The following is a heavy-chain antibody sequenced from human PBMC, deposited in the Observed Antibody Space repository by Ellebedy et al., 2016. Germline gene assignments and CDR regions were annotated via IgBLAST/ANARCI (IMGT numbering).Heavy chain of an antibody. D-gene: IGHD1-1*01. V-gene: IGHV3-48*03. CDR2: ISQSGHDI. J-gene: IGHJ5*02. Sequence: GGSLRLSCTASGFTASGFTFSTRWVNWVRQARGKGPEWVSYISQSGHDIVYADSVRGRFTVSRDNAKNSLYLHMSSLRVEDTAIYYCAKTARHLDLWGQGTLVTVSS. CDR3: AKTARHLDL. CDR1: SGFTASGFTFST.